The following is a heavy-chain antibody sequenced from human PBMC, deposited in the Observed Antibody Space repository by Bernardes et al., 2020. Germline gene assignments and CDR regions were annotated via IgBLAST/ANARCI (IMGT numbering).Heavy chain of an antibody. D-gene: IGHD2-2*01. CDR2: IKQDGSEK. CDR3: ARGAEGYQVLYWFDP. V-gene: IGHV3-7*04. Sequence: VGSLRLSCAASGFSFSSYWMSWVRQAPGKGLEWVANIKQDGSEKYYVDSVKGRFTISRDNAKNSLYLQMNSLRAEDTAVYYCARGAEGYQVLYWFDPWGQGTLVTVSS. J-gene: IGHJ5*02. CDR1: GFSFSSYW.